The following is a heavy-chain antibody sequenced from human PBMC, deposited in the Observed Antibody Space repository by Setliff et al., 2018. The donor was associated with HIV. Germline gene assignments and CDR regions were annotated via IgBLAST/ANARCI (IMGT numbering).Heavy chain of an antibody. V-gene: IGHV4-34*01. Sequence: KPSETLSLTCAVYGGSFSGHYWNWVRQPPGKGLEWIGEINESGRINYNPSLKSRLIISVDTSKKQFSLNLISMTAADTGVYFCAREADVSTSWFGGYYFDSWGQGTLVTVSS. CDR2: INESGRI. CDR1: GGSFSGHY. D-gene: IGHD3-3*01. CDR3: AREADVSTSWFGGYYFDS. J-gene: IGHJ4*02.